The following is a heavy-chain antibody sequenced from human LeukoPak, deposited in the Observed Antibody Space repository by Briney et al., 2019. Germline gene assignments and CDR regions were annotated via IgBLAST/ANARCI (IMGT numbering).Heavy chain of an antibody. CDR2: ISSSSSYI. J-gene: IGHJ4*02. D-gene: IGHD6-6*01. V-gene: IGHV3-21*04. Sequence: GGSLRLSCAASGFTFSSYSMNWVRQAPGKGLEWVSSISSSSSYIYYADSVKGRFTISRDNAKNSLYLQMNSLRAEDMALYYCAASEYSSSSAPFDYWGQGTLVTVSS. CDR3: AASEYSSSSAPFDY. CDR1: GFTFSSYS.